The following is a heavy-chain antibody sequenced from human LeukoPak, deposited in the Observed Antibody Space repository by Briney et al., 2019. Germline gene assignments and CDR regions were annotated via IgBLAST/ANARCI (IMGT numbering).Heavy chain of an antibody. J-gene: IGHJ4*02. CDR2: ISGSGPST. CDR3: ARLPTFYFDSSHYHYDF. CDR1: GFIFQNYA. V-gene: IGHV3-23*01. D-gene: IGHD3-22*01. Sequence: GGSLRLSCAASGFIFQNYAMSWVRQAPGKGLEWTSSISGSGPSTEYADSVKGRFTISRDRAKNTLYLQMSNLRVEDTAVYYCARLPTFYFDSSHYHYDFWGREPWSPSPQ.